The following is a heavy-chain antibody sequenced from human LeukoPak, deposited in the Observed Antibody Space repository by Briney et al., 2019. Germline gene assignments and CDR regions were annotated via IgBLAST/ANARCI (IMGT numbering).Heavy chain of an antibody. Sequence: ASVTVSCKASGYTFTSYDINWMRQAAGQGLEWMGWMNPNSGNTGYAQKFQGRVTMTRNTSISTAYMELSSLRSEDTAVYYCARVAVAGISDSGYWGQGTLVTVSS. J-gene: IGHJ4*02. V-gene: IGHV1-8*01. D-gene: IGHD6-19*01. CDR2: MNPNSGNT. CDR1: GYTFTSYD. CDR3: ARVAVAGISDSGY.